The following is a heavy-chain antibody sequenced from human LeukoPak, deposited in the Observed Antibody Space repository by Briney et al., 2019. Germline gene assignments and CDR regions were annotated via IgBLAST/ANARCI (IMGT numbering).Heavy chain of an antibody. CDR1: AYTLSELS. J-gene: IGHJ4*02. CDR3: ARDEYSNNKIPGDY. Sequence: PEASVKVSCKASAYTLSELSMHWVRQAPGKGLEWMGGFDPEGGETIYAQKFQGRVTMTRDMSTSTVYMELSSPRSEDTAVYYCARDEYSNNKIPGDYWGQGTLVTVSS. CDR2: FDPEGGET. D-gene: IGHD4-11*01. V-gene: IGHV1-24*01.